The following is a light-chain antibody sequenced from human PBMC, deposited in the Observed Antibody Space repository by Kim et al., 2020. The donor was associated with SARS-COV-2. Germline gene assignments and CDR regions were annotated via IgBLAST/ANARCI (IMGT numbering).Light chain of an antibody. J-gene: IGLJ2*01. CDR2: DNN. V-gene: IGLV1-51*01. CDR1: SCNIGNNY. CDR3: GTWDSSLSAVV. Sequence: GQKVTNSCSASSCNIGNNYVSWYQQLPGTAPKLLIYDNNKRPSGIPDRFSGSKSGTSATLGITGLQTGDEADYYCGTWDSSLSAVVFGGGTQLTVL.